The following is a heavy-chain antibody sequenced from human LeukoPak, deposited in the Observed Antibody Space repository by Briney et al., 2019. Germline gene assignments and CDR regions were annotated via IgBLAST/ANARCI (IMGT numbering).Heavy chain of an antibody. CDR2: KSKTDGGTT. V-gene: IGHV3-15*01. J-gene: IGHJ4*02. CDR3: TTVPPIAAAEFDY. Sequence: KSKTDGGTTDYAAPVKGRFTISRDDSKNTLYLQMNSLKTEDTAVYYCTTVPPIAAAEFDYWGQGTLVTVSS. D-gene: IGHD6-13*01.